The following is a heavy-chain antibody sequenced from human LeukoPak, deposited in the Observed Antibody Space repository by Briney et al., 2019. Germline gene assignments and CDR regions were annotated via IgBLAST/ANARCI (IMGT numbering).Heavy chain of an antibody. D-gene: IGHD6-19*01. J-gene: IGHJ4*02. CDR3: AKASRQGAVASPLDY. Sequence: GVSLRLSCAASGFTFSTYAMSWVRQAPGKGLEWVSAIGGGGVRTYYADSVKGRFTISRDNSKDTLFLQMNSLRAEDTAVYYCAKASRQGAVASPLDYWGQGTLVTVSS. CDR2: IGGGGVRT. CDR1: GFTFSTYA. V-gene: IGHV3-23*01.